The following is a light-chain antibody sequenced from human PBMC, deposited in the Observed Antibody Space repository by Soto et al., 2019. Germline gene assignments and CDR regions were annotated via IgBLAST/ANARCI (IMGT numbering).Light chain of an antibody. CDR1: SGHSSDT. CDR3: ECWYSTPNRV. V-gene: IGLV4-60*01. Sequence: QPVLTQSSSASASLGSSVKLTCTLSSGHSSDTIAWHQQQPGKAHRYLLKLEGSGTYNKGSGVPVRFSSSSAGADRYLTITNLQFEDEAEYYCECWYSTPNRVFGGGTKLTVL. J-gene: IGLJ2*01. CDR2: LEGSGTY.